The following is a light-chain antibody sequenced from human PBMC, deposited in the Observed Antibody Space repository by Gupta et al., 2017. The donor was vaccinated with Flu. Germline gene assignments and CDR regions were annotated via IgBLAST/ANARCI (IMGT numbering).Light chain of an antibody. Sequence: IVMTQSPATLPVSPGERATLSCRASQSVSSNLAWYQQKPGQAPRLLIYGASTRATGIPARFSGSGSGTEFTLTISSRQSEDFAVYYCQQYNNGPPLYSFGQGTKLEIK. V-gene: IGKV3-15*01. J-gene: IGKJ2*03. CDR1: QSVSSN. CDR2: GAS. CDR3: QQYNNGPPLYS.